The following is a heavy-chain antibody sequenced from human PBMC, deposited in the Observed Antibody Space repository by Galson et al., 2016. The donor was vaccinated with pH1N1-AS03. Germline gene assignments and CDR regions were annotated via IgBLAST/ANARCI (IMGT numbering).Heavy chain of an antibody. CDR2: IGYNGRT. CDR1: GGSMSPYN. Sequence: ETLSLTCSVSGGSMSPYNWAWVRPPPGQGLEWIGYIGYNGRTNYKPSLKNRLTMSIDTSKNQFSLQLTSVTAADTAVYYCARGVDTSRSANPFDIWGQGTLVTVSS. J-gene: IGHJ4*02. CDR3: ARGVDTSRSANPFDI. V-gene: IGHV4-59*01. D-gene: IGHD5-18*01.